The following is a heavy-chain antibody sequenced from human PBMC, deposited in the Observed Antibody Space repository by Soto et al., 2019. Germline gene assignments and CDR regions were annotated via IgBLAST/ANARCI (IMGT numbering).Heavy chain of an antibody. CDR1: GYTFTSYA. Sequence: ASVKVSCKASGYTFTSYAMHWVRQAPGQRLEWMGWINAGNGNTKYSQKFQGRVTITRDTSASTAYMELSSLRSEDTAVYYCASDLRVLRFLEWFAFDPCGQGTLVTVSS. CDR3: ASDLRVLRFLEWFAFDP. D-gene: IGHD3-3*01. J-gene: IGHJ5*02. V-gene: IGHV1-3*01. CDR2: INAGNGNT.